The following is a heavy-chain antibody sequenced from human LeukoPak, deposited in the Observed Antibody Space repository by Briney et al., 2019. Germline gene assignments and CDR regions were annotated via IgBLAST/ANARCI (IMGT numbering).Heavy chain of an antibody. J-gene: IGHJ4*02. Sequence: KPSETLSLTCTVSGGSIRSSSYYWGWIRQPPGKGLEWIGSIYYSGSTYYNPSLKSRVTISVDTSKNQFSLKLSSVTATDTAVYYCASLIAAGYFDHWGQGTLVTVSS. CDR2: IYYSGST. CDR3: ASLIAAGYFDH. V-gene: IGHV4-39*01. CDR1: GGSIRSSSYY. D-gene: IGHD6-13*01.